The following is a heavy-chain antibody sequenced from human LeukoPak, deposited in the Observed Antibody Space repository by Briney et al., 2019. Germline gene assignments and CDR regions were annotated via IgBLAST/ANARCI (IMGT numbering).Heavy chain of an antibody. J-gene: IGHJ1*01. CDR3: ARLPRLPRGHSYDEYFLR. CDR1: GASINNSGYY. D-gene: IGHD3-3*01. V-gene: IGHV4-39*01. Sequence: SETLSLTCKASGASINNSGYYWGWFRQPPGKGLEWIASVYYSESADYNSSLRSRVTISVDTSKDQLSLKLESVTAADTAVYYCARLPRLPRGHSYDEYFLRWGQGTLFIVSS. CDR2: VYYSESA.